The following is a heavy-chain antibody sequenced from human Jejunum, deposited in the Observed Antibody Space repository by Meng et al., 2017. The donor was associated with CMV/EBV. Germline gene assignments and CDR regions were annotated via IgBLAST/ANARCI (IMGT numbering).Heavy chain of an antibody. Sequence: QVHLGHAGAAVKTPGAPEKVSCKASGYIFTDYYKHWVRQAPGQGLEWMGWINPNNGVTYYAQKFQGRVTMTSDTPISTAYLELSRLRSDDTAMYYCARDRDLNHGASFDYWGQETLVTVSS. CDR1: GYIFTDYY. CDR3: ARDRDLNHGASFDY. V-gene: IGHV1-2*02. J-gene: IGHJ4*02. CDR2: INPNNGVT. D-gene: IGHD2-21*01.